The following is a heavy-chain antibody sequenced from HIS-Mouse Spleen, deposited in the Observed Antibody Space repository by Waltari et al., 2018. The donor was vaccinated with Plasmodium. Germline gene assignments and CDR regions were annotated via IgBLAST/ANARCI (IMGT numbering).Heavy chain of an antibody. CDR1: GGSISSSSYY. CDR2: IYYSGST. V-gene: IGHV4-39*07. J-gene: IGHJ4*02. D-gene: IGHD1-26*01. CDR3: ARDYSGSYYFDY. Sequence: QLQLQESGPGLVKPSETLSLTCTVSGGSISSSSYYWGWIRQPPGKGLEWIGSIYYSGSTYYTPSLKSRVTISVDTSKNQFSLKLSSVTAADTAVYYCARDYSGSYYFDYWGQGTLVTVSS.